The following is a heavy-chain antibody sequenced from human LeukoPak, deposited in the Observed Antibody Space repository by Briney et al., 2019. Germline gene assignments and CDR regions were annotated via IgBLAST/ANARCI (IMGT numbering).Heavy chain of an antibody. J-gene: IGHJ4*02. Sequence: GGSLRLTCAASGFTFSSYGMHWVRQAPGKGLEWVAVISYDGSNKYYADSVKGRFTISRDNSKNTLYLQMNSLRAEDTAVYYCAKDRRQSLDYYDSSEVGYWGQGTLVTVSS. V-gene: IGHV3-30*18. D-gene: IGHD3-22*01. CDR1: GFTFSSYG. CDR3: AKDRRQSLDYYDSSEVGY. CDR2: ISYDGSNK.